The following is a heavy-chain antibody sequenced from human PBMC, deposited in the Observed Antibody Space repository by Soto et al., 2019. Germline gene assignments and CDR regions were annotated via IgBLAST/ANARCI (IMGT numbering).Heavy chain of an antibody. V-gene: IGHV4-34*01. Sequence: SYTLSLTCAVYGGSFSGYYWSWIRQPPGKGLEWIGEINHSGSTNYNPSLKSRVTISVDTSKNQFSLKLSSVTAADTAVYYCAVSSIAVAGRETDYWGQGTLVTGSS. D-gene: IGHD6-19*01. CDR2: INHSGST. CDR1: GGSFSGYY. J-gene: IGHJ4*02. CDR3: AVSSIAVAGRETDY.